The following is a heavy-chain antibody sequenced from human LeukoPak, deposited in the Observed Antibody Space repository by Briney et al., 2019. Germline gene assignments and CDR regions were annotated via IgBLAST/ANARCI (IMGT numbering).Heavy chain of an antibody. J-gene: IGHJ4*02. CDR3: ARPTYCGSNCYFNFDY. V-gene: IGHV1-2*02. D-gene: IGHD2-21*02. Sequence: ASVKVSCKTSGYTFATYFMHWVRQAPGQGLEWMGYIKPNSGVTNYAQKFRGRVTMTWDTSISTAYIELSGLTSDDTAIYYCARPTYCGSNCYFNFDYWGQGTLVTVSS. CDR2: IKPNSGVT. CDR1: GYTFATYF.